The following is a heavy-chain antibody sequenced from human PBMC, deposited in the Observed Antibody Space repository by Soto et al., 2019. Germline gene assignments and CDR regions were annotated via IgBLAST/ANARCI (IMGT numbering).Heavy chain of an antibody. D-gene: IGHD5-12*01. J-gene: IGHJ4*02. CDR1: GSTFSSYA. CDR3: ARLHADGYNTN. CDR2: IIPIFGTA. V-gene: IGHV1-69*13. Sequence: SVKGSCKASGSTFSSYAIRLVRQAPGQGLEWMGGIIPIFGTANYAQKFQGRVTITADESTSTAYMELSSLRSEDTAVYYCARLHADGYNTNWGQGTLVTVSS.